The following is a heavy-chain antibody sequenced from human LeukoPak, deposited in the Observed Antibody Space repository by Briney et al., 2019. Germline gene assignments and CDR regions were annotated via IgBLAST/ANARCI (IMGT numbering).Heavy chain of an antibody. V-gene: IGHV4-30-4*08. D-gene: IGHD5-18*01. CDR1: GGSISSYY. Sequence: PSETLSLTCTVSGGSISSYYWSWIRQPPGKGLEWIGYIYYSGSTYYNPSLKSRVTISVDTSKNQFSLKLSSVTAADTAVYYCARGWIRLWLPEFIDYWGQGTLVTVSS. CDR3: ARGWIRLWLPEFIDY. CDR2: IYYSGST. J-gene: IGHJ4*02.